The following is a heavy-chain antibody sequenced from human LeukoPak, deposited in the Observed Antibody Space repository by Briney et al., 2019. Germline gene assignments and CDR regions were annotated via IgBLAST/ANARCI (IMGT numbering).Heavy chain of an antibody. CDR1: GGSISSGGYS. Sequence: SETLSLTCAVSGGSISSGGYSWSWIRQPPGKGLEWIGYIYHSGSTYYNPSLKSRVTISVDTSKNQFSLKLSSVTAADTAVYYCARVDTYCGGDCYEYYYGMDVWGQGTTVTVSS. J-gene: IGHJ6*02. V-gene: IGHV4-30-2*01. D-gene: IGHD2-21*02. CDR2: IYHSGST. CDR3: ARVDTYCGGDCYEYYYGMDV.